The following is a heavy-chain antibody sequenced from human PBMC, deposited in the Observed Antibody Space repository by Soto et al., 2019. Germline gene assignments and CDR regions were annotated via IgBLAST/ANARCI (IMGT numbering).Heavy chain of an antibody. CDR2: ISYDGSNK. D-gene: IGHD3-10*01. J-gene: IGHJ3*02. CDR1: GFTFSSYG. Sequence: GGSLRLSCAASGFTFSSYGMHWVRQAPGKGLEWAAVISYDGSNKYYADSVKGRFTISRDNSKNTLYLQMNSLRAEDTAVYYCAKVRWFGLIDAFDIWGQGTTVTVSS. CDR3: AKVRWFGLIDAFDI. V-gene: IGHV3-30*18.